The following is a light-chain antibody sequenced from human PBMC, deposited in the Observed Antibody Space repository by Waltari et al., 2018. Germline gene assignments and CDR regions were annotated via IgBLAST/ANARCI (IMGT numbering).Light chain of an antibody. CDR1: SSDVGGYDS. Sequence: QSALTQPGSVSGSPGQSITISCTGTSSDVGGYDSVNWYQQHPGKAPKLMLHSVSSRPSGVSNRFSGPKSGNTASLTISGLQAEDEADYFCSSYAGSNTLVFGGGTQVTVL. CDR2: SVS. CDR3: SSYAGSNTLV. J-gene: IGLJ2*01. V-gene: IGLV2-14*03.